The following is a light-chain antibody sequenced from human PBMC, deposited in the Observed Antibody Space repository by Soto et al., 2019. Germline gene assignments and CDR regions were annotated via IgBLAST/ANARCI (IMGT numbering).Light chain of an antibody. CDR3: QQYSDWPPIT. V-gene: IGKV3-15*01. CDR2: GVS. CDR1: RSVGSD. J-gene: IGKJ4*01. Sequence: EVVVNQSPSTLSVSPGASATLSCRASRSVGSDLAWYQQKPGQAPKLLIYGVSTRATGVPARFSGSGSRTDFTLTISSLQSEDFAVYYCQQYSDWPPITFGGGTKV.